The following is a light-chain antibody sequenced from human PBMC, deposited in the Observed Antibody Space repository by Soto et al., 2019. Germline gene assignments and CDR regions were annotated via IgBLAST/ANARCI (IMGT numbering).Light chain of an antibody. CDR2: GAS. Sequence: EIVFTQSPGTLSLSPGERATLSCRASQSVSSSYLAWYQQNPGQAPRLLIYGASSRATGIPDRFSGSGSGTDFTLTISRLETEDFAVYYCQQYGSSTITVGQGTRLEIK. V-gene: IGKV3-20*01. CDR3: QQYGSSTIT. J-gene: IGKJ5*01. CDR1: QSVSSSY.